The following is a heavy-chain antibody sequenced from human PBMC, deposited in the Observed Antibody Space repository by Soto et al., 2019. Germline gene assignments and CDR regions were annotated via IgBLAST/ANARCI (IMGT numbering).Heavy chain of an antibody. V-gene: IGHV3-23*01. D-gene: IGHD6-13*01. Sequence: EVQLLESGGGLVQPGGSLRLSCAASGFTFSSYAMSWVRQAPGKGLEWVSAISGSGGSTYYADSVKGRFTISRDNSKNPLYLQMNSLRAEDTAVYYCAKDRGSSSWYGPWGQGTLVTVSS. CDR1: GFTFSSYA. CDR3: AKDRGSSSWYGP. CDR2: ISGSGGST. J-gene: IGHJ5*02.